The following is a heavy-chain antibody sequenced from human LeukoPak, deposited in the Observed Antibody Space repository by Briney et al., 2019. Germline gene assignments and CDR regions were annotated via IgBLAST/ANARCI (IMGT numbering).Heavy chain of an antibody. CDR1: GFTFSSYW. CDR2: ISDDGSST. CDR3: AGDCGASGCDY. D-gene: IGHD5-12*01. V-gene: IGHV3-74*01. Sequence: PGGSLRLSCAASGFTFSSYWMHWVRQAPGKGLVWVSRISDDGSSTTNANSVKGRFTISRDNAKNTVYLQMNSLGVEDTAVYYCAGDCGASGCDYWGQGTLVTVSS. J-gene: IGHJ4*02.